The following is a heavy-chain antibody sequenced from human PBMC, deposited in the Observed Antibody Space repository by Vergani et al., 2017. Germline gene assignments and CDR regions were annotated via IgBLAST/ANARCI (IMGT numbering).Heavy chain of an antibody. D-gene: IGHD6-13*01. Sequence: QVPLQQLGAGLLKPSETLSLTCAVYGGSFSGYFWSWLRQPPGKGLEWIGEVNHSGSTIYNPSLKSRVTISVDTSKNQFSLKLSSVTAADTAVYYCARGKLVPYYYYYGMDVWGQ. CDR1: GGSFSGYF. CDR2: VNHSGST. V-gene: IGHV4-34*01. J-gene: IGHJ6*02. CDR3: ARGKLVPYYYYYGMDV.